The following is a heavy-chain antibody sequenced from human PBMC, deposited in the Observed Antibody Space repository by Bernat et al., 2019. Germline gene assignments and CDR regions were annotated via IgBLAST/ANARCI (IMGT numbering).Heavy chain of an antibody. D-gene: IGHD1-26*01. CDR2: IKSNNDGGTT. Sequence: EVQLVESGGGLVKPGGSLRLSCAASGFTFSGAWMSWVRQAPGKGLEWVGRIKSNNDGGTTDYAAPVKGRFTISRDDSKNTLYLQMNSLKSEDTAVYYWTWEYAGNWGQGTLVTVSS. CDR1: GFTFSGAW. J-gene: IGHJ4*02. V-gene: IGHV3-15*01. CDR3: TWEYAGN.